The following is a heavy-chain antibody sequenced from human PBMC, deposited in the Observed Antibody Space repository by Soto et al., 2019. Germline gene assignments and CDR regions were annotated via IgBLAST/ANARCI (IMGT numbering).Heavy chain of an antibody. Sequence: ASVKVSCKVSGSTLPELSMHWVRQAPGKGLEWMGGFDPEDGEKIYEQKFQGRVTMTEDTSTDTAYMELSSLRSEDTAVYYCATSSITRRVVVTQAYYFDSWGQGTLVTVAS. CDR1: GSTLPELS. CDR3: ATSSITRRVVVTQAYYFDS. J-gene: IGHJ4*02. V-gene: IGHV1-24*01. CDR2: FDPEDGEK. D-gene: IGHD3-22*01.